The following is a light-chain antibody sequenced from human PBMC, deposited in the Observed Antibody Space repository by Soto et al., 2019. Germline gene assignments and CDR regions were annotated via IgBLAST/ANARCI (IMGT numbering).Light chain of an antibody. CDR2: LGS. V-gene: IGKV2-28*01. CDR1: QSLLHSNGYNY. CDR3: MQALQTPIT. J-gene: IGKJ5*01. Sequence: DIVMTQSPLSLPVTPGEPASISCRSSQSLLHSNGYNYLDWYLQKPGQSPQLLIYLGSNRASGVPDKFKGSGSSKDFTLKISRVGGEEVGVYYCMQALQTPITFGQGTRLEIK.